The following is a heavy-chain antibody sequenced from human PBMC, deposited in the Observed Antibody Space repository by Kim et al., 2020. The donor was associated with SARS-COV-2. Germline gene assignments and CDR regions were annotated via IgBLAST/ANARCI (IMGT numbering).Heavy chain of an antibody. J-gene: IGHJ3*01. CDR2: ISYDGSNK. CDR3: ARVTIFGVVWYAFDF. Sequence: GGSLRLSCAASGFTFSSYGMHWVRQAPGKGLEWVAVISYDGSNKYYADSVKGRFTISRDNSKNTLYLQMNSLRAEDTAVYYCARVTIFGVVWYAFDFWGQGTMVTVSS. V-gene: IGHV3-30*03. D-gene: IGHD3-3*01. CDR1: GFTFSSYG.